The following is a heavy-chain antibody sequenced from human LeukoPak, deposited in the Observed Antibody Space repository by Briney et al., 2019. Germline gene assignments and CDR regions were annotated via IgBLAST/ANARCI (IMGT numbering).Heavy chain of an antibody. CDR2: IIETGASP. CDR3: ARRGAGSGGLDY. CDR1: GFSFSLYA. D-gene: IGHD6-19*01. Sequence: GGSLRLSCAASGFSFSLYAMNWVRQAPGKGLEWVSTIIETGASPYYADSVRGRFTVSRDSSKNTFYLQMNSLRAEDTAIYYCARRGAGSGGLDYWGQGTLVTVSS. J-gene: IGHJ4*02. V-gene: IGHV3-23*01.